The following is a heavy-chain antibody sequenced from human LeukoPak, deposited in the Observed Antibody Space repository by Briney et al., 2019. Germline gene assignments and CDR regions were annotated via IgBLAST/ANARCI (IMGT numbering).Heavy chain of an antibody. J-gene: IGHJ3*02. V-gene: IGHV4-34*01. Sequence: SETLSLTCAVYGGSFSGYYWSWIRQPPGKGLEWVGEINHSGSTNYNPSLKSRVTISVDTSKNQFSLKLISVTAADTAVYYCARGIVASTSGAFDIWGQGTMVTLSS. CDR1: GGSFSGYY. CDR3: ARGIVASTSGAFDI. D-gene: IGHD2-15*01. CDR2: INHSGST.